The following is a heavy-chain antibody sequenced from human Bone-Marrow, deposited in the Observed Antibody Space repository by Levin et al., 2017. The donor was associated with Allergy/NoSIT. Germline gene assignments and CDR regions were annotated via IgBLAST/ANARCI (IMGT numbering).Heavy chain of an antibody. Sequence: ETLSLTCAASGFTFSTYTMNWVRQAPGKGLDWVSSITSSSSSIYYADSVKGRFTISRDNAKNSLYLQMNSLRVEDTAVYYCARGLEYSGLPWGQGTLVTGSS. J-gene: IGHJ5*02. D-gene: IGHD5-12*01. CDR1: GFTFSTYT. V-gene: IGHV3-21*01. CDR3: ARGLEYSGLP. CDR2: ITSSSSSI.